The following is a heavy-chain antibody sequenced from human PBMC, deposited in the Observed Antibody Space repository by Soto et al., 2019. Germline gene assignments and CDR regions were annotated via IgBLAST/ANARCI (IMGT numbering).Heavy chain of an antibody. V-gene: IGHV4-59*07. CDR3: AGGRWLPLPNY. D-gene: IGHD5-12*01. Sequence: SDTLSLTCTVSGGSISSYYWSWIRQPPGKGLEWIGYIYYSGSTDYNPSLKSRVTISVDTTKNQFSLKLSSVTAADTAVYYCAGGRWLPLPNYWGQGTLVTVSS. CDR2: IYYSGST. J-gene: IGHJ4*02. CDR1: GGSISSYY.